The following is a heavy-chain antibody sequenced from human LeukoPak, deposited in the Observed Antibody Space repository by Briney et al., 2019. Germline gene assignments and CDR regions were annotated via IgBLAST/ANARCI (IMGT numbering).Heavy chain of an antibody. CDR3: ARIVLMVYAKNWFDP. CDR2: IYYSGST. CDR1: GGSISSSSYY. J-gene: IGHJ5*02. V-gene: IGHV4-39*07. Sequence: RTSETLSLTCTVSGGSISSSSYYWGWIRQPPGKGLEWIGSIYYSGSTYYNPSLKSRVTISVDTSKNQFSLKLSSVTAADTAVYYCARIVLMVYAKNWFDPWGQGTLVTVSS. D-gene: IGHD2-8*01.